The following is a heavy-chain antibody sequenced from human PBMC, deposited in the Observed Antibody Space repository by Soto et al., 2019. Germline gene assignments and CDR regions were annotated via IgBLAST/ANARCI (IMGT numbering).Heavy chain of an antibody. V-gene: IGHV3-13*01. CDR1: GFMFSIYD. J-gene: IGHJ3*02. CDR3: ARGSRLGSGSLRPGPSDIFDI. Sequence: HPGGSLRLSCAASGFMFSIYDMHWVRQPAGKGLEWVSAIGTTGDTYYAGSVKGRFTISREDAKSSLYLRVNSLRVGDTAVYYCARGSRLGSGSLRPGPSDIFDIWGQGTMVTVSS. D-gene: IGHD3-10*01. CDR2: IGTTGDT.